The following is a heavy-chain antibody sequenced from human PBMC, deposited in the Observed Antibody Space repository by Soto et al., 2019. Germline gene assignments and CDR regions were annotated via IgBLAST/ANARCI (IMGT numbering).Heavy chain of an antibody. CDR1: GSTFSIYG. CDR2: ISFDGSNI. Sequence: PGGSLRLSCAASGSTFSIYGMHWVRQAPGKGLEWVAVISFDGSNIHYADSVEGRFTISRDNSKNTLYLQMNSLRLEDTAVYYCAKKTPGGSLSPPDSWGQGTLVTVSS. D-gene: IGHD5-12*01. J-gene: IGHJ4*02. V-gene: IGHV3-30*18. CDR3: AKKTPGGSLSPPDS.